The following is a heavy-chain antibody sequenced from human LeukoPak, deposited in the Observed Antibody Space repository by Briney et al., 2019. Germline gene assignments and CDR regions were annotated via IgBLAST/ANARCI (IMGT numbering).Heavy chain of an antibody. D-gene: IGHD2-2*01. J-gene: IGHJ6*03. CDR1: GGSFSGYY. Sequence: PSETLSLTCAVYGGSFSGYYWSWIRQPPGKGLEWIGEINHSGSTNYNPSLKSRVTISVDTSKNQFSLKLSSVTAADTAVYYCARLDCSSTSCYLGYYYMDVWGKGTTVTISS. V-gene: IGHV4-34*01. CDR2: INHSGST. CDR3: ARLDCSSTSCYLGYYYMDV.